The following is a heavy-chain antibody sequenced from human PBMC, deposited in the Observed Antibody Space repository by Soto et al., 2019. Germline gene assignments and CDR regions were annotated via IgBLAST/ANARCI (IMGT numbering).Heavy chain of an antibody. V-gene: IGHV4-31*02. CDR2: IYYSGAT. CDR1: GDSISTGNSISSYF. CDR3: ARDSDYGGNSCFDY. J-gene: IGHJ4*02. D-gene: IGHD4-17*01. Sequence: SETLSLTCTVSGDSISTGNSISSYFWSWIRQPPGKGLERIGYIYYSGATYYNPSPKSRVTISIDTSENQFSLRLSSVTAADTSVYYCARDSDYGGNSCFDYWGQGTLVTVSS.